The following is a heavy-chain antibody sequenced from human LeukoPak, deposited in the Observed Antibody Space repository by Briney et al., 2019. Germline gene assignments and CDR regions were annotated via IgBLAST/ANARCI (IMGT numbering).Heavy chain of an antibody. J-gene: IGHJ4*02. V-gene: IGHV4-30-4*01. CDR3: ARGSGWSLGY. Sequence: SQTLSLTCTVSGGSIRSDGYYWSWIRQPPGKGLEWIGNIYKSGSTYYNPSLKSRVTMSLDTSKNQFSLRLSSVTAADTAVYYCARGSGWSLGYWGQGTLVTVSS. D-gene: IGHD6-19*01. CDR2: IYKSGST. CDR1: GGSIRSDGYY.